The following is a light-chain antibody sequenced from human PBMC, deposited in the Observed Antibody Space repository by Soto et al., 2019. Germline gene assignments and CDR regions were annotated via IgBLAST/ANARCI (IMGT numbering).Light chain of an antibody. CDR2: DAS. V-gene: IGKV1-5*01. CDR3: QHYHSYPYT. CDR1: QSIGGW. Sequence: DIQMTQSPSTLSASVGDRVTITCRASQSIGGWLAWYQQRPGKAPRLLIFDASSVESGVPSRFSGSRSGTKFTLAISSLQPVDFATYYCQHYHSYPYTFGQGTKLEIK. J-gene: IGKJ2*01.